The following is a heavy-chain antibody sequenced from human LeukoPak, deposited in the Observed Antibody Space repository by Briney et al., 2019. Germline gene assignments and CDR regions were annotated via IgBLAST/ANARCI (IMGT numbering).Heavy chain of an antibody. J-gene: IGHJ3*02. CDR1: GGTFSSYA. Sequence: SVKVSCKASGGTFSSYAISWVRQAPGQGLEWMGGIIPIFGTANYAQKFQGRVTITADESTSTAYMELSSLRSEDTAVYYCARHIAGTVTSGFDIWGQGTMVTVSS. D-gene: IGHD4-17*01. V-gene: IGHV1-69*01. CDR3: ARHIAGTVTSGFDI. CDR2: IIPIFGTA.